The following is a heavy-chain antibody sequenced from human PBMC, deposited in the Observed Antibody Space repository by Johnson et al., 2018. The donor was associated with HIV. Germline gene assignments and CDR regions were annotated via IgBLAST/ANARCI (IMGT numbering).Heavy chain of an antibody. Sequence: VQLVESGGGVVQPGRSLRLSCGASGFSFNNYAMHWVRQAPGKGLEWVAVIGYDGSNKYDADSVKGRFTISRDNSKNTLYLQMNSLRVEDTAVYYCARDAAKLGEDDAFDIWGQGTMVTVSS. V-gene: IGHV3-30*04. J-gene: IGHJ3*02. D-gene: IGHD7-27*01. CDR1: GFSFNNYA. CDR3: ARDAAKLGEDDAFDI. CDR2: IGYDGSNK.